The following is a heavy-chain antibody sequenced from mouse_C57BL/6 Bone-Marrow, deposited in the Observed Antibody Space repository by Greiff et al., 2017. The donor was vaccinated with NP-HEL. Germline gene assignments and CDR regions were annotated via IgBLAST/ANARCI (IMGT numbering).Heavy chain of an antibody. J-gene: IGHJ3*01. V-gene: IGHV1-64*01. Sequence: VQLQQPGAELVKPGASVKLSCKASGYTFTSYWMHWVKQRPGQGLEWIGMIHPNSGSTNYNEKFKSKATLTVDKSSSTAYMQLSSLTSEDSAVYYCARSLYGNYEAWFAYWGQGTLLTVSA. CDR3: ARSLYGNYEAWFAY. D-gene: IGHD2-1*01. CDR2: IHPNSGST. CDR1: GYTFTSYW.